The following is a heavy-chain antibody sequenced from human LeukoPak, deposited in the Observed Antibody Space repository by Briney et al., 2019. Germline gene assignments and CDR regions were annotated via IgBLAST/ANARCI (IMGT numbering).Heavy chain of an antibody. CDR3: ARHPSKYDILTGYYIAAPDY. J-gene: IGHJ4*02. D-gene: IGHD3-9*01. V-gene: IGHV4-39*01. CDR1: GGSISSSDDY. CDR2: IYYSGNT. Sequence: SETLSLTCTVSGGSISSSDDYWGWIRQPPGKGLEWIGTIYYSGNTYDNPSLKSRLTISVDTSKNQFSLKLSSVTAADTAVYYCARHPSKYDILTGYYIAAPDYWGQGTLVTVSS.